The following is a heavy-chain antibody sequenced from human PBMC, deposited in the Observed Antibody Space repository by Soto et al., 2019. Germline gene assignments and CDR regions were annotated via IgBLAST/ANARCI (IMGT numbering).Heavy chain of an antibody. CDR1: GGTFSIYA. J-gene: IGHJ6*02. CDR3: AREGQAPYYYYGMDV. Sequence: ASVKDSCKASGGTFSIYAISWVRQAPGQGLEWMGWISGYNGNTKYAEKFQGRVTMTTDTSTSTAHMELRSLRSDDTAVYYCAREGQAPYYYYGMDVLGQGTAVTVSS. CDR2: ISGYNGNT. V-gene: IGHV1-18*01.